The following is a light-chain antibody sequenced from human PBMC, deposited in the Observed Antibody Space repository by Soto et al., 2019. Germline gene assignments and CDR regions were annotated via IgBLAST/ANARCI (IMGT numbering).Light chain of an antibody. CDR2: QAS. CDR3: QQYTCLWT. V-gene: IGKV1-5*03. J-gene: IGKJ1*01. Sequence: DIQMTQSPSTLSGSVGDRVTITCRASQTISSWLAWYQQKPGKVPKLLIYQASSLQNGVPARFIGSGSGTEFTLTISSLQPDDVATYYCQQYTCLWTFGPGTKVDIK. CDR1: QTISSW.